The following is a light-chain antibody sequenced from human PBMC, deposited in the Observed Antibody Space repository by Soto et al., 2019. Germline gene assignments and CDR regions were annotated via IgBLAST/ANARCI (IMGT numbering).Light chain of an antibody. CDR1: ESVSYSS. CDR2: GAY. V-gene: IGKV3-20*01. Sequence: EIVLTQSPGTLSLSPGERATLSCRASESVSYSSLAWYQQKPGQAPRLLIYGAYNKASGVPDRFSGSGSGTDFTLTIGGLQPEDLAVYCCQQYGSSPLTFGGGAKVEIK. J-gene: IGKJ4*01. CDR3: QQYGSSPLT.